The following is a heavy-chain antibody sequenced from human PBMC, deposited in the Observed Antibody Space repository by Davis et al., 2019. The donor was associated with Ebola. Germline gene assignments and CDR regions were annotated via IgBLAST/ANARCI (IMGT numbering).Heavy chain of an antibody. J-gene: IGHJ6*02. Sequence: HTGGSLRLSCAASGFTFDDYAMHWVRQAPGKGLVWVSRINSAGSSTSYADSVKGRFTISRDNAKNTLYLQMNSLRAEDTAVYYCLVGLVEVGEYYYYYGMDVWGQGTTVTVSS. D-gene: IGHD6-19*01. CDR1: GFTFDDYA. V-gene: IGHV3-74*01. CDR2: INSAGSST. CDR3: LVGLVEVGEYYYYYGMDV.